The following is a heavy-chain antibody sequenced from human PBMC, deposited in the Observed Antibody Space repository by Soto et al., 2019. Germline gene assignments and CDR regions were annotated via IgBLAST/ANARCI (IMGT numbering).Heavy chain of an antibody. V-gene: IGHV1-69*13. CDR1: GGTFISYA. J-gene: IGHJ4*02. D-gene: IGHD2-15*01. Sequence: GASVKVSCKASGGTFISYAIRLMLQAPVQVLEWMGGIIPIFGTANYAQKFQGRVTITADESTSTAYMELSSLRSEDTAVYYCAINAGYCSGGSCYGGDYWGQGTLVTVSS. CDR2: IIPIFGTA. CDR3: AINAGYCSGGSCYGGDY.